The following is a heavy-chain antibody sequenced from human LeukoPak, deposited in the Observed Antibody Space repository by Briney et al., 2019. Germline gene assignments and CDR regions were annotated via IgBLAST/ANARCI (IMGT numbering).Heavy chain of an antibody. Sequence: SETLSLTCTVSGGSISSGIHYWSWIRQPPGKGLEWIAYIFYTGSTYYNPSLKSRVTISVDTSKNQFSLKLRSVTAADTAVYYCAGYHTYGVTTPPLGYWGQGTLVTVSS. CDR3: AGYHTYGVTTPPLGY. V-gene: IGHV4-30-4*01. J-gene: IGHJ4*02. CDR2: IFYTGST. CDR1: GGSISSGIHY. D-gene: IGHD4-17*01.